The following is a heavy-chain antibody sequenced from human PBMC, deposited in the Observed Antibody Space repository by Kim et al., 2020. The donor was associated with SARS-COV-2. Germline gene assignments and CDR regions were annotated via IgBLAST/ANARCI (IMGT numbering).Heavy chain of an antibody. CDR2: ISSSSSTI. V-gene: IGHV3-48*04. J-gene: IGHJ4*02. D-gene: IGHD3-10*01. CDR3: ARDGELLWFGQGANFDY. CDR1: GFTFSSYS. Sequence: GGSLRLSCAASGFTFSSYSMNWVRQAPGKGLEWVSYISSSSSTIYYADSVKCRFTISRDNAKNSLYLQMNSLRAEDTAVYYCARDGELLWFGQGANFDYWGQGTLVTVSS.